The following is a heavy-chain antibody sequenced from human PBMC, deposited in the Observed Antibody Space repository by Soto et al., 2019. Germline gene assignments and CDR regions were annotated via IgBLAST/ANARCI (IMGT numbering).Heavy chain of an antibody. Sequence: LRLSCAASGFTLSIYDMHWVRQAPGKGLEWVAVIRYDGSKKYYADSVKGRFTISRDNSKNTLYLQMNSLRAEDTAVYYCATGHSSSWYYCDYWGQGTLVTVSS. CDR1: GFTLSIYD. CDR3: ATGHSSSWYYCDY. J-gene: IGHJ4*02. D-gene: IGHD6-13*01. V-gene: IGHV3-33*01. CDR2: IRYDGSKK.